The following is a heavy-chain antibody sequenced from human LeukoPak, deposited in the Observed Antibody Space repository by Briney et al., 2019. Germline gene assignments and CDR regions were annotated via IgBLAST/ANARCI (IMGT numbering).Heavy chain of an antibody. CDR3: EKYLRDSGTYYFDN. V-gene: IGHV4-61*08. CDR2: AYSSGLT. Sequence: SQTLSLTCTVSGGSISSGGYYWSWIRQPPGKGLEWIVYAYSSGLTNYNPSLRSRVTISIDTSRSQFFPKLNSVTAADTAVYYCEKYLRDSGTYYFDNWGQGALVTVSS. D-gene: IGHD2-2*02. CDR1: GGSISSGGYY. J-gene: IGHJ4*02.